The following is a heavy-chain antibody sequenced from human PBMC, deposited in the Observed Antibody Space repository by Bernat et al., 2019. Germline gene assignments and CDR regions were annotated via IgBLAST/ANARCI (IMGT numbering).Heavy chain of an antibody. D-gene: IGHD3-16*01. CDR1: GFTVSSNY. CDR2: IYSGGST. CDR3: ARDSHRGLGAFDI. J-gene: IGHJ3*02. V-gene: IGHV3-53*01. Sequence: EVQLVESGGGLIQPGGSLRLSCAASGFTVSSNYMSWVRQAPGKGLEWVSVIYSGGSTYYADSVKGRFTISRVNSKNTLYLQMNSLRAEDTAVYYCARDSHRGLGAFDIWGQGTMVTVSS.